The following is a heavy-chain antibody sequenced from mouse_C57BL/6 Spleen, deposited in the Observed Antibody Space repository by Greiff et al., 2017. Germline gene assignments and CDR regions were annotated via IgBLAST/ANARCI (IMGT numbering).Heavy chain of an antibody. CDR1: GYAFSSSW. V-gene: IGHV1-82*01. CDR3: ARGDDGDPAGFFDY. J-gene: IGHJ2*01. Sequence: QVQLQQSGPELVKPGASVKISCKASGYAFSSSWMNWVKQRPGKGLEWIGRIYPGDGDTNYNGKFKGKATLTADKSSSTAYMQLSSLTSEDSAVYFCARGDDGDPAGFFDYWGQGTTLTVSS. D-gene: IGHD2-13*01. CDR2: IYPGDGDT.